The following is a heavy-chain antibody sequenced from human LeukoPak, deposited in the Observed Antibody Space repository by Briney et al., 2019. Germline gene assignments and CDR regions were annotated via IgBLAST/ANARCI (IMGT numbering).Heavy chain of an antibody. D-gene: IGHD6-19*01. J-gene: IGHJ4*02. CDR1: GFTFSSYA. Sequence: PGGSLSLSCAASGFTFSSYAMHWVRQAPGKGLEWVAVISYDGSNKYYADSVKGRFTISRDNSKNTLYLQMNSLRAEDTAVYYCARDPVAGYYFDYWGQGTLVTVSS. CDR3: ARDPVAGYYFDY. CDR2: ISYDGSNK. V-gene: IGHV3-30-3*01.